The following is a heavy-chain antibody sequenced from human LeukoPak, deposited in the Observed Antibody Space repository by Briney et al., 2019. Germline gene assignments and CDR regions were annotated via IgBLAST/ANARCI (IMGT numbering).Heavy chain of an antibody. J-gene: IGHJ6*02. Sequence: ASVKVSCTASGGTFSSYAISWVRQAPGQGLEWMGGIIPIFGTANYAQKFQGRVTITADESTSTAYMELSSLRSEDTAVYYCARAFSYGSGSYYTPYGMDVWGQGTTVTVSS. CDR1: GGTFSSYA. CDR2: IIPIFGTA. V-gene: IGHV1-69*13. D-gene: IGHD3-10*01. CDR3: ARAFSYGSGSYYTPYGMDV.